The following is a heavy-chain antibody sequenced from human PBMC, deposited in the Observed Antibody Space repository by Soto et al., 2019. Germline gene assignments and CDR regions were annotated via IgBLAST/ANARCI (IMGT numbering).Heavy chain of an antibody. D-gene: IGHD4-17*01. Sequence: GGSLRLSCAASGFTFADYSIHWVRHAPGKGLGWVSGTSWNSGSIVYAGSVKGRFTISRDNAKNSLYLKMNNMRAEDTAMYDCAKDSSTVTDAFDIWGQGTMVTVSS. CDR2: TSWNSGSI. CDR3: AKDSSTVTDAFDI. J-gene: IGHJ3*02. CDR1: GFTFADYS. V-gene: IGHV3-9*01.